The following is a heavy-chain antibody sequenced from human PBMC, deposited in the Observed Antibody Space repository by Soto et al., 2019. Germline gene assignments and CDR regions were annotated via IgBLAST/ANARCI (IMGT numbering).Heavy chain of an antibody. CDR1: GYTFTSYS. CDR3: AREGSDYSNWFDP. V-gene: IGHV1-3*01. Sequence: ASVTVSCTASGYTFTSYSMHWVRQAPGQRLEWMGWINAGNGNTKYSQKFQGRVTITRDTSASTAYMELSSLRSEDTAVYYCAREGSDYSNWFDPWGQGTLVTVSS. CDR2: INAGNGNT. D-gene: IGHD1-26*01. J-gene: IGHJ5*02.